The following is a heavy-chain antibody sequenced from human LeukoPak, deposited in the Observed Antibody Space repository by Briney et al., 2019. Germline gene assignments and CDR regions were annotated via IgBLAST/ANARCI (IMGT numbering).Heavy chain of an antibody. CDR3: AKGRSSGLFDY. J-gene: IGHJ4*02. V-gene: IGHV3-9*02. CDR1: RFTPADYA. CDR2: ISWNSGSI. Sequence: RRSPRPSRAASRFTPADYAMHWVRPAPPPGLEWVSGISWNSGSICYADSVKGRFTISRDNAKDSLYLQMNSLRAEDTALYYCAKGRSSGLFDYWGQGTLVTVSS. D-gene: IGHD6-19*01.